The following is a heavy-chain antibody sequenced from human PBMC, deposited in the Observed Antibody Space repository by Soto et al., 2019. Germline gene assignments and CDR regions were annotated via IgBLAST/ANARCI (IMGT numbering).Heavy chain of an antibody. Sequence: GSLSLSCSASGFTFSIYAMHWVRQAPGKGLEYVSSISTNGGSTDYADSVKGRFTISRDNSKNTVYLQMSSLRVEDTAVYYCVKGEYYYDSSGYYPFDYWGQGT. CDR1: GFTFSIYA. CDR2: ISTNGGST. V-gene: IGHV3-64D*06. D-gene: IGHD3-22*01. CDR3: VKGEYYYDSSGYYPFDY. J-gene: IGHJ4*02.